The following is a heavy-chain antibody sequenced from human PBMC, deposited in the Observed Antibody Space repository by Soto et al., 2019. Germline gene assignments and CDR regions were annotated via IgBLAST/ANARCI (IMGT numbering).Heavy chain of an antibody. D-gene: IGHD2-21*01. Sequence: QVHLVQSGAEVKKPGASVKVSCRASGYRFISYYAHWVRQAPGQGLEWIAVLNPANGRTTYAETFHGRITITTDTSTSTVFMELSSLRSEDTAVYFCARDISRRQTYFGMDVWGQGTTVTVSS. CDR2: LNPANGRT. CDR1: GYRFISYY. J-gene: IGHJ6*02. V-gene: IGHV1-46*01. CDR3: ARDISRRQTYFGMDV.